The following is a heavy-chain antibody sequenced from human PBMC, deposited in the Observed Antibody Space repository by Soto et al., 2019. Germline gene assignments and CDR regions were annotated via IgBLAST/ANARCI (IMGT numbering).Heavy chain of an antibody. CDR1: GGSISSYY. D-gene: IGHD5-12*01. Sequence: SETLSLTCTVSGGSISSYYWSWIRQPPGKGLEWIGYIYYSGSTNYNPSLKSRVTISVDTSKNQFSLKLSSVTAADTAVYYCARGARDGYNWVNYFDYWGQGTLVTVPQ. V-gene: IGHV4-59*01. J-gene: IGHJ4*02. CDR2: IYYSGST. CDR3: ARGARDGYNWVNYFDY.